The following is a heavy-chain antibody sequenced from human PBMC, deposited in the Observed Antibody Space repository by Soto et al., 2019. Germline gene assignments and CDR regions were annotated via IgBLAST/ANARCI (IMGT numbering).Heavy chain of an antibody. Sequence: SETLSLTCAVYGGSFSGYYWSWIRQPPGKGLEWIGEINHSGSTNYNPSLKSRVTISVDTSKNQFSLKLSSVTAADTAVYYCAAHFWSDRTGYWGQGTLVTVSS. CDR2: INHSGST. J-gene: IGHJ4*02. D-gene: IGHD3-3*02. CDR1: GGSFSGYY. V-gene: IGHV4-34*01. CDR3: AAHFWSDRTGY.